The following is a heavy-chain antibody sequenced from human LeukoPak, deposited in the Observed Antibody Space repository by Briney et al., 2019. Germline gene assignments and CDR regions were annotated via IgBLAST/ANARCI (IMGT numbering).Heavy chain of an antibody. CDR1: GGTFSSYT. V-gene: IGHV1-69*02. CDR3: ARGTYYYDSSGHNWFDP. Sequence: ASVKVSCKASGGTFSSYTISWVRQAPGQGLEWMGRIIPILGIANYAQKFQGRVTITADKSTSTAYMELSSLRSEDTAVYYCARGTYYYDSSGHNWFDPWGQGTLVTVSS. D-gene: IGHD3-22*01. J-gene: IGHJ5*02. CDR2: IIPILGIA.